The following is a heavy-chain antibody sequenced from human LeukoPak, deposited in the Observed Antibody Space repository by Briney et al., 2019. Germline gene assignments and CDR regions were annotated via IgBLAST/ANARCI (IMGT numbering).Heavy chain of an antibody. V-gene: IGHV3-66*01. CDR3: AIARGVYDGLYYFDY. D-gene: IGHD5/OR15-5a*01. CDR2: LYSGGST. Sequence: PGGSLRLSCAASGFTVSNNYMIWVRQAPGKGLDWVSVLYSGGSTYYADSVKGRFTVSRDISQNTLFLQMNSLRAEDTAVYYCAIARGVYDGLYYFDYWGQGTLVTVSS. J-gene: IGHJ4*02. CDR1: GFTVSNNY.